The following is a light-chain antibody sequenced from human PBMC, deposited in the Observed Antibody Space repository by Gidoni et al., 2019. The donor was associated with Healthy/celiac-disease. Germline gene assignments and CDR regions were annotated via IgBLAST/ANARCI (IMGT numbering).Light chain of an antibody. V-gene: IGLV1-40*01. CDR2: GNS. CDR1: SPNIGAGYD. CDR3: QSYDSSPGVV. Sequence: QSGLTPPPPVSGAPGQRVTISCTGSSPNIGAGYDVHWYQQLPGTAPKLLIYGNSNRPSGVPDRFSGSKSGTSASLAITGLQAEDEADYYCQSYDSSPGVVFGGGTKLTVL. J-gene: IGLJ2*01.